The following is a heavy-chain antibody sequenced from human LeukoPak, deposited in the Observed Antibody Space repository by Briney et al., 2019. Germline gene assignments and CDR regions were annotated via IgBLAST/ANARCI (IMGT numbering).Heavy chain of an antibody. Sequence: GGSLRLFCAASGFPFSSYAMSWVRPAPGRGLAWVSAISGSGGSTYYAASVKGRFTISRDNSKNTVFLQMNSLSTEDTAVYYCAKDISGGDCPDYWGQGTLVTVSS. CDR1: GFPFSSYA. V-gene: IGHV3-23*01. CDR3: AKDISGGDCPDY. J-gene: IGHJ4*02. CDR2: ISGSGGST. D-gene: IGHD2-21*02.